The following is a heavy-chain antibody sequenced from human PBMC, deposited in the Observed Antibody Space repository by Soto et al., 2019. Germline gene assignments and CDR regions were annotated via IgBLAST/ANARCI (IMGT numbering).Heavy chain of an antibody. D-gene: IGHD4-17*01. CDR2: IYYSGST. J-gene: IGHJ6*02. CDR3: ARDGDYGDSRRDYYGMDV. Sequence: SETLSLTCTVSGGSISSGDYYWSWIRQPPGKGLEWIGYIYYSGSTYYNPSLKSRVTISVDTSKNQFSLKLSSVTAADTAVYYCARDGDYGDSRRDYYGMDVWGQGTTVTVSS. V-gene: IGHV4-30-4*01. CDR1: GGSISSGDYY.